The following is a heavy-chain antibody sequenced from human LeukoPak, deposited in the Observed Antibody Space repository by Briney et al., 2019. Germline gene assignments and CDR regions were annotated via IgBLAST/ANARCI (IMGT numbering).Heavy chain of an antibody. CDR2: IIPILGIA. Sequence: GASVKVSCKASGYTFTSYGISWVRQAPGQGLEWMGRIIPILGIANYAQKFQGRVTITADKSTSTAYMELSSLRSEDTAVYYCAESRDITMVRGVIPDWYFDLWGRGTLVTVSS. CDR3: AESRDITMVRGVIPDWYFDL. J-gene: IGHJ2*01. D-gene: IGHD3-10*01. CDR1: GYTFTSYG. V-gene: IGHV1-69*04.